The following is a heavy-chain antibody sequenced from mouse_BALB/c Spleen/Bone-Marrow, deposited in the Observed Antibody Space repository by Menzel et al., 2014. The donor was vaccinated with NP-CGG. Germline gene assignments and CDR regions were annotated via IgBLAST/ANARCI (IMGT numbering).Heavy chain of an antibody. J-gene: IGHJ1*01. V-gene: IGHV1S81*02. Sequence: HQSGSTLMNPGVSGTLSCNSSGYTFTRSWMHWITQRPEPGLERIGEINPTNGSTNYNEEFETKATLTVDKSSSTADMQLSSLTSEDSAVYDCASGPWYFDFWGPGTPGTVSS. CDR1: GYTFTRSW. D-gene: IGHD3-1*01. CDR3: ASGPWYFDF. CDR2: INPTNGST.